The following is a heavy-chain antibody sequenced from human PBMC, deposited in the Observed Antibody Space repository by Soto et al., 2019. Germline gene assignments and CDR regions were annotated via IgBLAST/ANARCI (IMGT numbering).Heavy chain of an antibody. Sequence: GGSLRLSCAASGFTFSSYSMNWVRQAPGKGLEWVSSISSSSSYIYYADSVKGRFTISRDNAKNSLYLQMNSLRAEDTAVYYCAREGLTLENDWEDYYYYYGMDVWGQGTTVTVSS. CDR1: GFTFSSYS. D-gene: IGHD1-1*01. V-gene: IGHV3-21*01. J-gene: IGHJ6*02. CDR3: AREGLTLENDWEDYYYYYGMDV. CDR2: ISSSSSYI.